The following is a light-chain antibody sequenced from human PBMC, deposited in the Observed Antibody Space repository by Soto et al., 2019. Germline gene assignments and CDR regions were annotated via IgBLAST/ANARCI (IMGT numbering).Light chain of an antibody. V-gene: IGKV3-15*01. CDR2: GAS. CDR1: QSVSSN. CDR3: QQYNNWPPYT. J-gene: IGKJ2*01. Sequence: EIVMTQSPATLSVSPGERATLSCRASQSVSSNLAWYHQKPGQAPRLLIYGASTRATGIPARFSGSGSGTEFTLTISSLQSEDFAVYYCQQYNNWPPYTFGQGTKVDSK.